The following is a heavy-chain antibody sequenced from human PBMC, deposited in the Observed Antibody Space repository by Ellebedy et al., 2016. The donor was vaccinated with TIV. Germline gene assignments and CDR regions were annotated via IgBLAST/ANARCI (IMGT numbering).Heavy chain of an antibody. Sequence: SETLSLXXSVYGVSYSAYFWSWVRQSPGKGLEWIGQINQSGRTNYNPSLKSRVIISIDRSKKQFSLKVVSVTAADTAIYYCASDRGIRGSPEYWGQGTLVTVSS. CDR1: GVSYSAYF. J-gene: IGHJ4*02. D-gene: IGHD3-16*01. CDR2: INQSGRT. CDR3: ASDRGIRGSPEY. V-gene: IGHV4-34*01.